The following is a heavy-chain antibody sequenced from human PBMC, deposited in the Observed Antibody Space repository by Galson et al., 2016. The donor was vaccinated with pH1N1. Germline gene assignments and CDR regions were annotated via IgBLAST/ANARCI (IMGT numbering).Heavy chain of an antibody. D-gene: IGHD4-23*01. CDR2: INPSGTTI. Sequence: LRLSCAASGFTLSSDWMHWIRQTPGKGLVWVSRINPSGTTINYADSVKGRFTISRDSAKNTLYLQMNSLRAEDTAVYYCARPGNYDGDRRGAFDLWGQGTMVTVSP. J-gene: IGHJ3*01. CDR1: GFTLSSDW. V-gene: IGHV3-74*01. CDR3: ARPGNYDGDRRGAFDL.